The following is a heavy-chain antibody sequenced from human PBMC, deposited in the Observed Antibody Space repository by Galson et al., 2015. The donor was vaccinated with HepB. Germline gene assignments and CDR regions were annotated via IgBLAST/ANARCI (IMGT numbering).Heavy chain of an antibody. D-gene: IGHD3-3*01. CDR3: ARGLIIRDYDFWSGYEDAFDI. J-gene: IGHJ3*02. CDR2: MNPNSGNT. V-gene: IGHV1-8*01. Sequence: SVKVSCKASGYTFTSYDINWVRQATGQGLEWMGWMNPNSGNTGYAQKFQGRVTMTRNTSISTAYMELSSLRSEDTAVYYCARGLIIRDYDFWSGYEDAFDIWSQGTMVTVSS. CDR1: GYTFTSYD.